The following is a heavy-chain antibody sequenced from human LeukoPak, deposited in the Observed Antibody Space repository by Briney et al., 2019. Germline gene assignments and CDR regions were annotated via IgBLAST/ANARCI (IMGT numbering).Heavy chain of an antibody. CDR1: GYTFTSYD. J-gene: IGHJ4*02. Sequence: GASVKVSCKASGYTFTSYDINWVRQATGQGLEWMGWMNPNSGNTGYAQKFQGRVTMTRNTSISTAYMELSSLRSEDTAVYYCARRARDYVWYYFDYWGQGTLVTVSS. CDR3: ARRARDYVWYYFDY. D-gene: IGHD3-16*01. CDR2: MNPNSGNT. V-gene: IGHV1-8*02.